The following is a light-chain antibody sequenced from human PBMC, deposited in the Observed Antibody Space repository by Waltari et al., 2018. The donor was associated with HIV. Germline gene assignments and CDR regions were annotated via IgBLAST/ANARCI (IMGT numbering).Light chain of an antibody. CDR2: NNG. V-gene: IGLV1-44*01. Sequence: QSVLTQPPSASGTPGQRVIISCSGSYSHIGSNSVTLYQQFPGTAPKLLIYNNGQRPSGVADRFSGSKSGTAASLAISGLQSDDEADYYCAAWEDTLDGWVFGGGTKLTVL. CDR3: AAWEDTLDGWV. J-gene: IGLJ3*02. CDR1: YSHIGSNS.